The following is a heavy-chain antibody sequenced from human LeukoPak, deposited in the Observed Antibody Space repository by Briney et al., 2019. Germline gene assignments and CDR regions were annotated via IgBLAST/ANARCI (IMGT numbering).Heavy chain of an antibody. CDR2: IVVGSGNT. CDR3: AKRWLGGSGQTYYMDV. V-gene: IGHV1-58*02. D-gene: IGHD3-10*01. CDR1: GFTFTSSA. Sequence: SVKVSCKASGFTFTSSAMQWVRQARGQRLEWIGWIVVGSGNTNYAQKFQERVTITRDMSTSTAYMELSSLRSEDTAVYYCAKRWLGGSGQTYYMDVWGKGTTVTVSS. J-gene: IGHJ6*03.